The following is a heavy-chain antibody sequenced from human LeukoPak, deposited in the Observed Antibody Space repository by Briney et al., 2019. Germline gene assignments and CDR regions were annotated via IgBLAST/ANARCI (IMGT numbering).Heavy chain of an antibody. CDR1: GISFSTYG. CDR2: IWYDGSKA. D-gene: IGHD6-25*01. Sequence: PGGSLRLSCVASGISFSTYGMHWVRQAPGKGLEWVAVIWYDGSKAYYADSVTGRFTISRDNPNNRVYLQMNSLRDEDTAVYYCASLAAGDYWGQGTLVTVSS. CDR3: ASLAAGDY. J-gene: IGHJ4*02. V-gene: IGHV3-33*01.